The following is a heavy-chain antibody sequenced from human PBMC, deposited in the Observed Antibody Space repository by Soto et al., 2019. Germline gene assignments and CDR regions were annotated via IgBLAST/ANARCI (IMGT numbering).Heavy chain of an antibody. Sequence: VGSLRLSCAASGFTFSDYYMSWVRQAPGRGLEWISYSSNSGTFARYATSVKGRFSISRDNANNSLYLEMNSLRVEDTAVYYCARSGDNFNVLDYWGQGTPVTVSS. CDR3: ARSGDNFNVLDY. V-gene: IGHV3-11*06. CDR1: GFTFSDYY. D-gene: IGHD1-1*01. CDR2: SSNSGTFA. J-gene: IGHJ4*02.